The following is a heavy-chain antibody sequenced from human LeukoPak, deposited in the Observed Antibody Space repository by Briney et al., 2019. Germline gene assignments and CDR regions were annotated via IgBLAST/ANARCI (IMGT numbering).Heavy chain of an antibody. CDR1: GFTFSSYA. Sequence: PGGSLRLSCAASGFTFSSYAMIWVRQAPRKGLEGVSSVSGSGGYTYYAGPVKGRFTISRDNSKNTLYLQMNSLRAEDTAIYYCAKDRPNYYDSSGHYYRRDGDYWGQGTLVTVSS. D-gene: IGHD3-22*01. CDR3: AKDRPNYYDSSGHYYRRDGDY. V-gene: IGHV3-23*01. CDR2: VSGSGGYT. J-gene: IGHJ4*02.